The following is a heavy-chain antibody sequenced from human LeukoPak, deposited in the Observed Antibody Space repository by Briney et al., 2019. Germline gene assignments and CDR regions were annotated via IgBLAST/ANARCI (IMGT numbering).Heavy chain of an antibody. Sequence: GGSLRLSCAASGFTFSTYAMSWVRQAPGKGLEWVSAISGSGESTYNAGSVQGRFTISRDNSKNTVYLQMSSLRAEDTAVYYCAKLFYYDSSGYYNFDYWGQGTLVTVSS. CDR3: AKLFYYDSSGYYNFDY. CDR1: GFTFSTYA. D-gene: IGHD3-22*01. J-gene: IGHJ4*02. V-gene: IGHV3-23*01. CDR2: ISGSGEST.